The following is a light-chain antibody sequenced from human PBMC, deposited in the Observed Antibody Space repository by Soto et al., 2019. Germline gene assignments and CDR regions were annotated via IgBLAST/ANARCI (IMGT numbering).Light chain of an antibody. CDR2: GAS. CDR1: QSVSSSY. J-gene: IGKJ2*01. V-gene: IGKV3-20*01. CDR3: QQYNTYPMFT. Sequence: EIVLTQSPGTLSWSPGERATLSCRDSQSVSSSYLAWYQQKPGQAPRLLIYGASSRATGIPDRFSGSGSGTDFALTISSLQPDDSATYYCQQYNTYPMFTFGQGTKV.